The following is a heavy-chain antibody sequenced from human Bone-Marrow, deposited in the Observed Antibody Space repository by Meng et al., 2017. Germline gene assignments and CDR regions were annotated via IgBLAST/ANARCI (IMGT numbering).Heavy chain of an antibody. CDR1: GFSVSTNY. CDR2: LYSDISV. J-gene: IGHJ3*02. CDR3: ARIEKHYIWGSYHHAFDM. D-gene: IGHD3-16*02. Sequence: GGSLRLSCGGSGFSVSTNYMGWVRQAPGKGLEWFSGLYSDISVAYAESVKGRFTISRDNSKSMLYLQMNTLRPEDTAMYFCARIEKHYIWGSYHHAFDMWGLGTMVTVSS. V-gene: IGHV3-66*02.